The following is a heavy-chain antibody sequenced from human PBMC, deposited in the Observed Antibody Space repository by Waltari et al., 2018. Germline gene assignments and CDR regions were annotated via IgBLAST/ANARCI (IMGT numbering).Heavy chain of an antibody. CDR2: IKQDGSEK. D-gene: IGHD6-25*01. CDR3: AREQRGGRENFDY. V-gene: IGHV3-7*01. Sequence: EVQLVESGGGLVQPGGSLRLSCAASGFTFSSYWMSWVRQAPGKGLEWVDHIKQDGSEKYYVDSVKGRFTISRDNAKTSLYLQMNSLRADDTAVYYCAREQRGGRENFDYWGQGTLVTVSS. J-gene: IGHJ4*02. CDR1: GFTFSSYW.